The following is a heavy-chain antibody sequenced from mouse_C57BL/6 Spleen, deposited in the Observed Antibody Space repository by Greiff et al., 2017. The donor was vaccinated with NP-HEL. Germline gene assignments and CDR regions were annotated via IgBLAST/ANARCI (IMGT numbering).Heavy chain of an antibody. CDR3: TRGGDDGYDYYAMDY. J-gene: IGHJ4*01. Sequence: EVQGVESGEGLVKPGGSLKLSCAASGFTFSSYAMSWVRQTPEKRLEWVAYISSGGDYIYYAETVKGRFTISRDNARNTLYLQMSSLKSEDTAMYYGTRGGDDGYDYYAMDYWGQGTSVTVSS. V-gene: IGHV5-9-1*02. D-gene: IGHD2-3*01. CDR2: ISSGGDYI. CDR1: GFTFSSYA.